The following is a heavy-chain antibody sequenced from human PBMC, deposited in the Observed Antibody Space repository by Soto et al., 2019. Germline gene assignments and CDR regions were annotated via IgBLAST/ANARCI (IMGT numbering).Heavy chain of an antibody. CDR1: GGSISSGGYY. CDR2: IYYSGST. Sequence: QVQLQESGPGLVKPSQTLSLTCTVSGGSISSGGYYWSWIRQHPGKGLEWIGYIYYSGSTYYNPSLKSRVTISVDTSKNQFSLKLSSVTAADTAVXYCARGRWEPHYYYGMDVWGQGTTVTVSS. V-gene: IGHV4-31*03. J-gene: IGHJ6*02. D-gene: IGHD1-26*01. CDR3: ARGRWEPHYYYGMDV.